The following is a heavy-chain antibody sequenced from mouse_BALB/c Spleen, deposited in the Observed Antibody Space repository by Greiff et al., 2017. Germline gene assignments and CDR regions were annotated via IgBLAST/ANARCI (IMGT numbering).Heavy chain of an antibody. CDR3: ARHGYYGSNAGLDY. V-gene: IGHV5-2*01. CDR2: INSGGGST. CDR1: EYAFPSHD. Sequence: EVHLVESGGGLVQPGESLKLSCESYEYAFPSHDMSWVRQTPEKRLELVATINSGGGSTYYPDTMESRFIISRDNTKKTLYLQMSSLRSEDTALYYCARHGYYGSNAGLDYWGQGTLVTVSA. D-gene: IGHD1-1*01. J-gene: IGHJ3*01.